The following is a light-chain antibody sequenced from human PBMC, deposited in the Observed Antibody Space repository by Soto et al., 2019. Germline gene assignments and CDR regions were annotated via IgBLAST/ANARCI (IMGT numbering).Light chain of an antibody. J-gene: IGLJ2*01. V-gene: IGLV2-14*01. Sequence: QSVLTQPASVSGSPGQSITISCTGTNNDVGAYPYVSWYQQHPGTAPKLIIYEVTNRPSGISYRFSGSKSGNTASLTISGLQAEDESDYYCSSFATSGTTVIFGGGTKVTVL. CDR2: EVT. CDR3: SSFATSGTTVI. CDR1: NNDVGAYPY.